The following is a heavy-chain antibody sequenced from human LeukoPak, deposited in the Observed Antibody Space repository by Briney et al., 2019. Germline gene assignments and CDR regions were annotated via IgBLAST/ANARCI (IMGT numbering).Heavy chain of an antibody. Sequence: SETLSLTCSVSGGSMSSHYWIWIRQPQGKGLEWIGYVFDSGNTNYNPSLKSRVAISFDTASNHFSLKLNSVTASDSGIYFCARSLGDDSWVALRGYYYMDVWGRGTTVTVSS. J-gene: IGHJ6*03. CDR2: VFDSGNT. CDR3: ARSLGDDSWVALRGYYYMDV. D-gene: IGHD3-3*01. CDR1: GGSMSSHY. V-gene: IGHV4-59*11.